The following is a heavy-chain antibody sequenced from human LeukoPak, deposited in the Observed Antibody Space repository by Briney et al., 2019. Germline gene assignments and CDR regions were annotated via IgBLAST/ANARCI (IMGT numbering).Heavy chain of an antibody. CDR2: MNPNSGIT. Sequence: ASVKVSCTASGNTFNSYDINWVRQATGQGLEWMGWMNPNSGITGYAQKFQGRVTMTRNTSINTAYMELSSLRSEDTAVYYCARPRQLWSYGMDVWGQGTTVTVSS. CDR1: GNTFNSYD. J-gene: IGHJ6*02. CDR3: ARPRQLWSYGMDV. V-gene: IGHV1-8*01. D-gene: IGHD5-18*01.